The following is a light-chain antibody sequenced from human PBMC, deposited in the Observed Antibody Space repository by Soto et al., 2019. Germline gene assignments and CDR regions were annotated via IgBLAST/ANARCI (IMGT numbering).Light chain of an antibody. Sequence: EIVMTQSPVTLSVSPGERATLSCRASQSVGRNLAWYQQKPGQAPRLLIYDASNRATGIPARFSGSGSGTEFTLIISSLQSEDFAVYYCQQFKSWHPVFGPGTTVDIK. CDR3: QQFKSWHPV. CDR1: QSVGRN. J-gene: IGKJ3*01. V-gene: IGKV3-15*01. CDR2: DAS.